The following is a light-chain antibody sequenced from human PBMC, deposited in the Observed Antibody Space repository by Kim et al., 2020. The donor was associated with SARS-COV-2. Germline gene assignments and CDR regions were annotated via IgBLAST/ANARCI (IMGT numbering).Light chain of an antibody. CDR1: SGQSSYA. CDR3: QTWGTGIHWV. CDR2: LNSDGSH. Sequence: SVKLTCTLSSGQSSYAIAWHQQQPEKGPRYLMKLNSDGSHSKGDGIPDRFSGSSSGAERYLTISSLQSEDEADYYCQTWGTGIHWVFGGGTQLTVL. J-gene: IGLJ3*02. V-gene: IGLV4-69*01.